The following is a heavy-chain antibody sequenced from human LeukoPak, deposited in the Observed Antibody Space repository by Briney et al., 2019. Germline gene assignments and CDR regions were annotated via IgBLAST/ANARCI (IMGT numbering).Heavy chain of an antibody. J-gene: IGHJ5*01. CDR3: ARQGDSIRGCYLDWFDS. CDR2: IYHSGST. Sequence: NPSETLSLTCTVSGGSISTSDYNWGWMRQPPGKGPEWIGTIYHSGSTHYNPSLESRITISIDTSKNQFSLKLSSVTAADTAEYFCARQGDSIRGCYLDWFDSWGQGTLVIVSS. V-gene: IGHV4-39*01. D-gene: IGHD3-16*02. CDR1: GGSISTSDYN.